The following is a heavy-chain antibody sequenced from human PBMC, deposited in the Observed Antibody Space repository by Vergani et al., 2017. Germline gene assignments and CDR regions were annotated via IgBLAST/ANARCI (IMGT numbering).Heavy chain of an antibody. CDR2: ISWNSGSI. CDR3: AKVSFGGSSLDY. CDR1: GFTFDDYA. D-gene: IGHD6-6*01. Sequence: VQLVESGGGLVKPGGSLRLSCAASGFTFDDYAMHWVRQAPGKGLEWVSGISWNSGSIGYADSVKGRFTISRDNAKNSLYLQMNSLRAEDTALYYCAKVSFGGSSLDYWGQGTLVTVSS. V-gene: IGHV3-9*01. J-gene: IGHJ4*02.